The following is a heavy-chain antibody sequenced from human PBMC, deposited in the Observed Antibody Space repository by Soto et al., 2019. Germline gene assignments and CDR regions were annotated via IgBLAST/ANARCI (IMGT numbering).Heavy chain of an antibody. J-gene: IGHJ6*02. V-gene: IGHV5-51*01. CDR2: IYPGDTDP. CDR3: ARQIRQYDSWSNKNYDYGLDV. D-gene: IGHD3-3*01. Sequence: GESMEISCQDSEYSFSSYWLDWVGKLPGTGLEVMGNIYPGDTDPRYNSSFQGQVTITAAKSIRTAHLQWSSLKASDTAVYYCARQIRQYDSWSNKNYDYGLDVWGQGTMVTVSS. CDR1: EYSFSSYW.